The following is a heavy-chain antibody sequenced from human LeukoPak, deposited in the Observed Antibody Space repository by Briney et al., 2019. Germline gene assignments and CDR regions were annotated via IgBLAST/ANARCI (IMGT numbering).Heavy chain of an antibody. D-gene: IGHD3-3*01. Sequence: ASVKVSCKASGYTFTGYYMHWVRQAPGQGLEWMGWINPNSGGTNYAQKFQGRVTMTRDTSISSAYMELSRLRSDDTAVYYCASTHYDFWSGSPPALDVWGKGTTVTVSS. CDR1: GYTFTGYY. CDR2: INPNSGGT. CDR3: ASTHYDFWSGSPPALDV. V-gene: IGHV1-2*02. J-gene: IGHJ6*04.